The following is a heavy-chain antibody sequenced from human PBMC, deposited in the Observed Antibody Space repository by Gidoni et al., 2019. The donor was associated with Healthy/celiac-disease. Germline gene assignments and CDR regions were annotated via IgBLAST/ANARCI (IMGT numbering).Heavy chain of an antibody. Sequence: QLQLQESGPGLVKPSETLSLTCTVSGGSISSSSYYWGWIRQPPGKGLEWIGSIYYSGSTYYNPSLKSRVTISVDTSKNQFSLKLSSVTAADTAVYYCARRDCSGGSCYFRYFQHWGQGTLVTVSS. CDR3: ARRDCSGGSCYFRYFQH. V-gene: IGHV4-39*01. J-gene: IGHJ1*01. CDR1: GGSISSSSYY. CDR2: IYYSGST. D-gene: IGHD2-15*01.